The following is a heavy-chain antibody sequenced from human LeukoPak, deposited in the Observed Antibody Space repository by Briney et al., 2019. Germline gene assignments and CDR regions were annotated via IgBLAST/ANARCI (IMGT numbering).Heavy chain of an antibody. CDR2: IYYSGST. CDR3: ARHGVYYYYGMDV. J-gene: IGHJ6*02. V-gene: IGHV4-59*08. Sequence: PSETLSLTCTVSGGSISSYYWSWIRQPPGKGLEWIGYIYYSGSTNYNPSLKSRVTISVDTSKNQFSLKLSSVTAADTAVYYCARHGVYYYYGMDVWGQGTTVTVSS. CDR1: GGSISSYY. D-gene: IGHD3-3*01.